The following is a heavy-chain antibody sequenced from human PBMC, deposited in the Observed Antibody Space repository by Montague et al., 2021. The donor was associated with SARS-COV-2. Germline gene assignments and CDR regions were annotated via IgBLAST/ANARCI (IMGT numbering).Heavy chain of an antibody. D-gene: IGHD3-10*01. J-gene: IGHJ3*01. CDR3: ARPASGIGNAFDV. CDR2: IYYSGST. CDR1: GGSIRSSSYY. Sequence: SETLSLTCTVSGGSIRSSSYYWGWLRQPPGKGLEWIGYIYYSGSTYYNPSLKSRVTISVDTSKDQFSLNLNSVTVADTAIYFCARPASGIGNAFDVWGQGTMVNVSS. V-gene: IGHV4-39*01.